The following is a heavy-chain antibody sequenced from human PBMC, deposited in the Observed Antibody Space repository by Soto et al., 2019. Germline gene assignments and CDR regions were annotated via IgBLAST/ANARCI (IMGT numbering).Heavy chain of an antibody. CDR3: ARGIPGHYAFDV. CDR2: IKCDGSST. D-gene: IGHD1-1*01. J-gene: IGHJ3*01. Sequence: EVRLVESGGGLVQPGGSMRLSCAASGFTFSNYWMHWVRQVPGKGLVWVARIKCDGSSTNYADSVKGRFTISRDNAQNTLCVQINSLTAEDTAVYSCARGIPGHYAFDVWGQGTMVTVSS. V-gene: IGHV3-74*01. CDR1: GFTFSNYW.